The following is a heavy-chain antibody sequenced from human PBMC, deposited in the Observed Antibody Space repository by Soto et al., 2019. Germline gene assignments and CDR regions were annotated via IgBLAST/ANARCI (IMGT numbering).Heavy chain of an antibody. J-gene: IGHJ5*02. CDR2: IIPIFGTA. V-gene: IGHV1-69*13. CDR3: ARDLAEQQLVLSGVWFDP. D-gene: IGHD6-13*01. Sequence: SVKVSCKASGGTFSSYAISWVRQAPGQGLEWMGGIIPIFGTANYAQKFQGRVTITADESTSTAYMELSSLRSEDTALYYCARDLAEQQLVLSGVWFDPWGQGTLVTVSS. CDR1: GGTFSSYA.